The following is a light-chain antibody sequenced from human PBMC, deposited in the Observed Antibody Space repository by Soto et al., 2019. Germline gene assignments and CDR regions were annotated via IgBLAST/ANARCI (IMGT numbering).Light chain of an antibody. Sequence: DIQMAQSPASLSASVGDRVTITCRASQKISNHLNWFQQKSGKAPRLLIYAASTLQSGVPSRFSGSGSATDFTLTISGLQPEDCASYFCQQGYSIPYTFGQGTKLEIK. CDR3: QQGYSIPYT. CDR2: AAS. CDR1: QKISNH. J-gene: IGKJ2*01. V-gene: IGKV1-39*01.